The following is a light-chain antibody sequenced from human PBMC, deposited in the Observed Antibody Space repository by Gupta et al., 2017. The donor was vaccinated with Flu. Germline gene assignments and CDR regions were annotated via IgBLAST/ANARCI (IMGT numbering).Light chain of an antibody. J-gene: IGLJ3*02. V-gene: IGLV1-40*01. Sequence: QSVLTQPPSVSGAPGQRVTISCTGTPTNIGAGYDVHWYRQLPGTAPKLLIFANGDRPSGVPDRFSGSESGPSASLAINGLQIEDEGDYYCQSYDSSLRGWVFGGGTKLTVL. CDR3: QSYDSSLRGWV. CDR2: ANG. CDR1: PTNIGAGYD.